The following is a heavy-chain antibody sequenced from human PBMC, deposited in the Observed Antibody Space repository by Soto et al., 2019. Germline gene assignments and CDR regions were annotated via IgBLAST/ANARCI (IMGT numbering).Heavy chain of an antibody. Sequence: PGWSLRLSCSASVFAFNNYYMSWCRQAPGKGLEWVATVDQDGSAKYYVDSVKGRFTVSRDNAKNSLYVQMNSLRGEDTAVYYCARYCAHDSASYCSSDRLDYWGQGTLVTVSS. V-gene: IGHV3-7*01. CDR3: ARYCAHDSASYCSSDRLDY. CDR1: VFAFNNYY. D-gene: IGHD3-22*01. CDR2: VDQDGSAK. J-gene: IGHJ4*02.